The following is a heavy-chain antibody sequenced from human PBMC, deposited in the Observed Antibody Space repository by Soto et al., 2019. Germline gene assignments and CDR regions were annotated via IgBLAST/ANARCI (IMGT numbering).Heavy chain of an antibody. CDR1: GGTFSNYA. D-gene: IGHD3-10*01. CDR2: IIPIDATV. V-gene: IGHV1-69*12. CDR3: ARDLLGFGYTYGDF. Sequence: QVQLVQSGAEVKKPGSSVKVSCKASGGTFSNYALISWVRQAPGQGLEWMGGIIPIDATVNYAQTFQGRITITADESTTTAYMDLGSLRSEDTAVYYCARDLLGFGYTYGDFWGQGTTVTVSS. J-gene: IGHJ6*01.